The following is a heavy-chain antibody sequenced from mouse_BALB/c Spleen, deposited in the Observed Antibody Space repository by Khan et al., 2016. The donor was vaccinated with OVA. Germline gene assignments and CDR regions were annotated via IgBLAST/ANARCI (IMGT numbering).Heavy chain of an antibody. CDR1: GYTFTTYW. J-gene: IGHJ2*01. CDR2: INPTSGYT. V-gene: IGHV1-7*01. CDR3: TRDRIDY. Sequence: VQLQQSGAELAKPGASVKMSCKASGYTFTTYWMHWVKQRPGQGLEWIGYINPTSGYTDYNDKFKDRATLSADKSSSTAYMQLNSLISEDSAVYYGTRDRIDYWGQGTTLTVSS.